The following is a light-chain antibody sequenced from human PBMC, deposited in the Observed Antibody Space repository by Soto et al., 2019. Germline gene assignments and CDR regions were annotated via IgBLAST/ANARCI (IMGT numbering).Light chain of an antibody. CDR3: HQYNTYSRT. V-gene: IGKV1-5*03. Sequence: DIQMTQSPSTLSASVGDRVTITCRTNESVSSWLAWFQQKPGKAPQLLIQKASSLESGVPSRFSGSGSGTEFTLTISSLQPDDFATYYCHQYNTYSRTFGQGTKVDMK. CDR1: ESVSSW. CDR2: KAS. J-gene: IGKJ1*01.